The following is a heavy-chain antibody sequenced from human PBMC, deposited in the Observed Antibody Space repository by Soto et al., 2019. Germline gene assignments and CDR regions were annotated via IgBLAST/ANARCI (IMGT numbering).Heavy chain of an antibody. Sequence: DVQLVESGGGSAQPGGSLTLSCEASGFSFSSHWMHWVRQAPGRGLMWVSRINSDGSDTMYADSVKGRFTISRDNAKNTVSLQMNGLRAEDTGLYYCTSSGGHSAINAFDFWGQGAMVTVSS. CDR3: TSSGGHSAINAFDF. J-gene: IGHJ3*01. CDR1: GFSFSSHW. V-gene: IGHV3-74*03. D-gene: IGHD2-2*01. CDR2: INSDGSDT.